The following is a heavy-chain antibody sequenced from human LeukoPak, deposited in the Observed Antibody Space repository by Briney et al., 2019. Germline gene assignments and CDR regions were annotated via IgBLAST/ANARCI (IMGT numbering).Heavy chain of an antibody. Sequence: GGSLRLSCAASGFTFSSYGMHWVRQAPGKGLEWVAVISYDGSNKYYADSVKGRFTISRDNSKNTLYLQMNSLRAEDTAVYYCAKRSGYSDPHFDYWGQGTLVTVSS. CDR3: AKRSGYSDPHFDY. D-gene: IGHD3-22*01. V-gene: IGHV3-30*18. CDR2: ISYDGSNK. CDR1: GFTFSSYG. J-gene: IGHJ4*02.